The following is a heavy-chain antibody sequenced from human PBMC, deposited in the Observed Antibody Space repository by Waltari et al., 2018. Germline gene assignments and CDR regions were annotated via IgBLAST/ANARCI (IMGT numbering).Heavy chain of an antibody. J-gene: IGHJ4*02. Sequence: QVQLQQWGAGLLKPSETLSLTCAVYGGSFSGYYWSWIRQPPRKGLEWIGEINHSGSTNYNPSLKSRVTISVDTSKNQFSLKLSSVTAADTAVYYCARQPSYLRRVKVFDYWGQGTLVTVSS. CDR2: INHSGST. CDR1: GGSFSGYY. CDR3: ARQPSYLRRVKVFDY. V-gene: IGHV4-34*01.